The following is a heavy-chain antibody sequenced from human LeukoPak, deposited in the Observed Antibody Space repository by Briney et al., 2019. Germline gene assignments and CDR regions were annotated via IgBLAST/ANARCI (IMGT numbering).Heavy chain of an antibody. V-gene: IGHV4-59*01. CDR3: AGDYGSGSYYNY. CDR1: GGSISSYY. D-gene: IGHD3-10*01. CDR2: IYYSGST. J-gene: IGHJ4*02. Sequence: SETPSLTCTVSGGSISSYYWGWIRQPPGKGLEWIGYIYYSGSTNYNPSLKSRVTISVDTSKNQFSLKLSSVTAADTAVYYCAGDYGSGSYYNYWGQGTLVTVSS.